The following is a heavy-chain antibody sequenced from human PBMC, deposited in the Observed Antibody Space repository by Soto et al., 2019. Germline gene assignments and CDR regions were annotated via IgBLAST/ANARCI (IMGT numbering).Heavy chain of an antibody. D-gene: IGHD1-26*01. CDR2: IGSSSSTI. J-gene: IGHJ6*02. V-gene: IGHV3-48*02. CDR1: GFTFSSYS. CDR3: ARDKVGSFPYYGMDV. Sequence: GGSLRLSCAASGFTFSSYSMNWVRQAPGKGLEWVSYIGSSSSTIYYADSVKGRFTISRDNAKNSLYLQMNSLRDEDTAVYYWARDKVGSFPYYGMDVWGQGTTVTVSS.